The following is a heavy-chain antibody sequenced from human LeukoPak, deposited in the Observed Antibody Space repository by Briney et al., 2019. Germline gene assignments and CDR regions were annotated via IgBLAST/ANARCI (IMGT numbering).Heavy chain of an antibody. CDR3: ASGGAYGDYDWYFDL. V-gene: IGHV3-48*01. CDR1: GFTFSSYS. CDR2: ITSDSSTM. J-gene: IGHJ2*01. D-gene: IGHD4-17*01. Sequence: GGSLRLSCAASGFTFSSYSMNWVRQAPGQGLEWVSYITSDSSTMFYADSVKGRFTASRDNAENSMYLQMNSLRSEDTAVYYCASGGAYGDYDWYFDLWGRGTLVTVSS.